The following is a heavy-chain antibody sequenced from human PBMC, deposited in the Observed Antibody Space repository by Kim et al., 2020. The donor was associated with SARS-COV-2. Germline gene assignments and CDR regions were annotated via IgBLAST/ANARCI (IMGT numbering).Heavy chain of an antibody. CDR1: GFTFDDYA. CDR3: AKDDSSGWSYNAFDI. CDR2: ISWNSGSI. J-gene: IGHJ3*02. D-gene: IGHD6-19*01. Sequence: GGSLRLSCAASGFTFDDYAMHWVRQAPGKGLEWVSGISWNSGSIGYADSVKGRFTISRDNAKNSLYLQMNSLRAEDTALYYCAKDDSSGWSYNAFDIWGQGTMVTVSS. V-gene: IGHV3-9*01.